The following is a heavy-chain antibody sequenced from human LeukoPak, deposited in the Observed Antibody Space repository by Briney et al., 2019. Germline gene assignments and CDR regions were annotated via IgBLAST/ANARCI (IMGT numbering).Heavy chain of an antibody. CDR3: ARGGFDYYDSSGYYSPADY. CDR2: ISSSSSYI. D-gene: IGHD3-22*01. Sequence: PGGSLRLSCAASGFTFSSYSMKWVRQAPGKGLELVSSISSSSSYIYYADSVKGRFTISRDNAKNSLYLQMNSLRAEDTAMYYCARGGFDYYDSSGYYSPADYWGQGTLVTVSS. V-gene: IGHV3-21*01. J-gene: IGHJ4*02. CDR1: GFTFSSYS.